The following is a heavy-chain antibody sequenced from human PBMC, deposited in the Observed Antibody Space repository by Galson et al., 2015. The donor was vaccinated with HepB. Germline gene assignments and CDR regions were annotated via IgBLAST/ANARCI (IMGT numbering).Heavy chain of an antibody. CDR1: GFTVSSNY. Sequence: SLRLSCAASGFTVSSNYMSWVRQAPGKGLEWVSVIYSGGSTYYADSVKGRFTISRDNSKNTLYLQMNSLRAEDTAVYYCARGGAGAPWDAFAFDIWGQGTMVTVSS. D-gene: IGHD1-26*01. J-gene: IGHJ3*02. CDR3: ARGGAGAPWDAFAFDI. V-gene: IGHV3-53*01. CDR2: IYSGGST.